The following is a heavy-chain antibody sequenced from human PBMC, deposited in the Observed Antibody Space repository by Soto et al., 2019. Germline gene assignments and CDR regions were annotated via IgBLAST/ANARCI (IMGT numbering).Heavy chain of an antibody. CDR3: ARVRSIAAAFDY. J-gene: IGHJ4*02. V-gene: IGHV4-34*01. D-gene: IGHD6-13*01. CDR1: GGSFSGYY. Sequence: QVQLQQWGAGLLKPSETLSLTCAVYGGSFSGYYWRWIRQPPGKGLEWMGEINHSGSTNYNPSIKSRVTISVDTAKNQFSLKLSSVTAADTAVYDCARVRSIAAAFDYWGQGTLVTVSS. CDR2: INHSGST.